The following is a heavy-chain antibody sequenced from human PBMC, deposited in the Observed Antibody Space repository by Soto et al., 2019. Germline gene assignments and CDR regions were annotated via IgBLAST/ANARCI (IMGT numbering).Heavy chain of an antibody. CDR1: GFTFSSYS. V-gene: IGHV3-21*01. D-gene: IGHD2-2*02. CDR2: ISSSSSYI. J-gene: IGHJ1*01. Sequence: PGGSLILSCAASGFTFSSYSMNWVRQAPGKGLEWVSSISSSSSYIYYADSVKGRFTISRDNAKNSLYLQMNSLRAEDTAVYYCARGRLGYCSSTSRYRPGAEYFQHWGQGTLVTVSS. CDR3: ARGRLGYCSSTSRYRPGAEYFQH.